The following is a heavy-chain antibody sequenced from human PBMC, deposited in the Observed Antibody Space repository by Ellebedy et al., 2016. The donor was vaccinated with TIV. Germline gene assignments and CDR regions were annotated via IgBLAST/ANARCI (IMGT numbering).Heavy chain of an antibody. CDR2: SNSDGSST. J-gene: IGHJ6*02. CDR3: ARSLYVWGNYRSWGMDV. D-gene: IGHD3-16*02. V-gene: IGHV3-74*01. Sequence: GESLKISCAASGFTFSSNWMHWVRQVPGKGLVWVSCSNSDGSSTSYADSVKGRFTISKYNAKNTLSLQMNSLRAEDTAVYYCARSLYVWGNYRSWGMDVWGQGTTVTVSS. CDR1: GFTFSSNW.